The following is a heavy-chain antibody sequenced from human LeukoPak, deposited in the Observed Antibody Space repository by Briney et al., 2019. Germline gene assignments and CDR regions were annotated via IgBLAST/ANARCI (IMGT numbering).Heavy chain of an antibody. J-gene: IGHJ4*02. CDR2: IKQDGSEK. CDR3: AKEDYYDSSGYPDY. V-gene: IGHV3-7*03. D-gene: IGHD3-22*01. CDR1: GFTFSSYW. Sequence: GGSLRLSCAASGFTFSSYWMSWVRQTPGKGLEWVANIKQDGSEKYYVDSVKGRFTISRDNYKNTLYLQMNSLRAEDTAVYYCAKEDYYDSSGYPDYWGQGTLVTVSS.